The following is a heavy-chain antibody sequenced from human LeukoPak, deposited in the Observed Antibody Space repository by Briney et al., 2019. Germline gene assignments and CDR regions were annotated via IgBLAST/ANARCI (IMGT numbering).Heavy chain of an antibody. Sequence: ASVKVSCKASGYTFTSYAMNWVRQAPGQGLEWMGWINTNTGNPTYAQGFTGRFVFSLDTSVSTAYLQISSLKAGDTAVYYCAREGGDYGDYGYSWTDYWGQGTLVTVSS. J-gene: IGHJ4*02. CDR3: AREGGDYGDYGYSWTDY. CDR2: INTNTGNP. V-gene: IGHV7-4-1*02. D-gene: IGHD4-17*01. CDR1: GYTFTSYA.